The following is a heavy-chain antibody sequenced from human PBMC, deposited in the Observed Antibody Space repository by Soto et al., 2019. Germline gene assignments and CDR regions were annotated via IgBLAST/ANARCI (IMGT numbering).Heavy chain of an antibody. D-gene: IGHD6-6*01. CDR2: ISGSGGSK. CDR1: GFTFSSYA. Sequence: PVGSLRLSCAASGFTFSSYAMHWVRRAPVKGLEWVSAISGSGGSKYYAGSVKGRFTISRDNSKNTLYLQMNSLRAEDTAVYYCAKMNGYSSSYFDPWGQGTLVTVSS. J-gene: IGHJ5*02. CDR3: AKMNGYSSSYFDP. V-gene: IGHV3-23*01.